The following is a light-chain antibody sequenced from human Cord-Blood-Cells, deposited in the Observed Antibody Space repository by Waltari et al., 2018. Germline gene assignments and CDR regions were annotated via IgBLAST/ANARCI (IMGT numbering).Light chain of an antibody. Sequence: QSALTQPASVSGSPGQSLTISCPGTSSDVGRSNLVSWYQQHPGKAPKLMIYEVSKRPSGVSNRFSGSKSGNTASLTISGLQAEDEADYYCCSYAGSSTWVFGGGTKLTVL. CDR2: EVS. CDR3: CSYAGSSTWV. J-gene: IGLJ3*02. V-gene: IGLV2-23*02. CDR1: SSDVGRSNL.